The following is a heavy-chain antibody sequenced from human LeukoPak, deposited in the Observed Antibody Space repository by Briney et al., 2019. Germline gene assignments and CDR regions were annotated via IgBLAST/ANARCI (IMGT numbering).Heavy chain of an antibody. CDR1: GFTFSSYS. V-gene: IGHV3-21*04. Sequence: PGGSLRLSCAASGFTFSSYSMNWVRQAPGKGLEWVSCISSSSSYIYYADSVKGRFTISRDNAKNSLYLQMNSLRAEDTAIYYCAKGLYTVTTVTLHYWGQGTLVTVSS. CDR3: AKGLYTVTTVTLHY. J-gene: IGHJ4*02. D-gene: IGHD4-17*01. CDR2: ISSSSSYI.